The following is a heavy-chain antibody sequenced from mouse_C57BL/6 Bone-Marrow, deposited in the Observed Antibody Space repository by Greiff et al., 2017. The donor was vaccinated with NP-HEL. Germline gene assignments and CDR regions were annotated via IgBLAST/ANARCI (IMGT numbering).Heavy chain of an antibody. CDR3: ARCRYYGSSLAY. CDR2: INPSSGYT. J-gene: IGHJ3*01. Sequence: QVQLQQSGAELARPGASVKMSCKASGYTFTSYTMHWVKQRPGQGLEWIGYINPSSGYTKYNQKFKDKATLTADKSSSTAYMQLSSLTSEDSAVYYCARCRYYGSSLAYWGQGTLVTVSA. V-gene: IGHV1-4*01. D-gene: IGHD1-1*01. CDR1: GYTFTSYT.